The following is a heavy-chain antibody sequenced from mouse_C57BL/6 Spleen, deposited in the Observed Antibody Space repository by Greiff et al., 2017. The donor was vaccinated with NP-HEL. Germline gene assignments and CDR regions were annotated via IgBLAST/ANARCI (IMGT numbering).Heavy chain of an antibody. CDR2: ISSGGSYT. J-gene: IGHJ1*03. CDR3: ARWYFDV. V-gene: IGHV5-6*01. CDR1: GFTFSSYG. Sequence: EVMLVESGGDLVKPGGSLKLSCAASGFTFSSYGMSWVRQTPDKRLEWVATISSGGSYTYYPDSVTGRFTISRDNATNTLYLQISSLKSEDTAMYYCARWYFDVWGTGTTVTVSS.